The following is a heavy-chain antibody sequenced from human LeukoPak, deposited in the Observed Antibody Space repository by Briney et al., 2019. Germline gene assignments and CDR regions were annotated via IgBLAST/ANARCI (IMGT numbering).Heavy chain of an antibody. Sequence: GGSLRLSCAASGFTFSSYWMHWVRQAPGKGLVWVSRINSDGSSIDYADSVKGRFTISRDNTKNTLYLQMNSLRAEDTAVYYCARDLDWNDPFDYWGQGTLVTVSS. CDR2: INSDGSSI. V-gene: IGHV3-74*01. CDR3: ARDLDWNDPFDY. D-gene: IGHD1-1*01. CDR1: GFTFSSYW. J-gene: IGHJ4*02.